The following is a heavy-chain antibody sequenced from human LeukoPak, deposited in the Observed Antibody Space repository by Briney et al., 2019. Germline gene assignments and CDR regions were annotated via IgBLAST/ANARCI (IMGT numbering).Heavy chain of an antibody. CDR2: INHSGST. CDR3: ARGAYSYGFFGAFDI. V-gene: IGHV4-34*01. CDR1: GGSFSDYY. D-gene: IGHD5-18*01. J-gene: IGHJ3*02. Sequence: SETLSLTCAVYGGSFSDYYWNWIRQPPGKGLEWIGEINHSGSTNYNPSLKSRVIISVDTSNKQFSLKLSSVTAADTAVYYCARGAYSYGFFGAFDIWGQGTMVTVSS.